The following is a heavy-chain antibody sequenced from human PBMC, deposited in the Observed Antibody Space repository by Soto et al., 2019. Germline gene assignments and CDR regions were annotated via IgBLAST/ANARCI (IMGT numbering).Heavy chain of an antibody. CDR2: IIPIFGTA. CDR3: ARGREGVWSGELSVPYYYYYGMDV. CDR1: GGTFSSYA. V-gene: IGHV1-69*01. J-gene: IGHJ6*02. Sequence: QVQLVQSGAEVKKPGSSVKVSCKASGGTFSSYAISWVRQAPGHGLEWMGGIIPIFGTANYAQKFQGRVTITADESTSTAYMELSSLRSEDTAVYYCARGREGVWSGELSVPYYYYYGMDVWGQGTTVTVSS. D-gene: IGHD3-10*01.